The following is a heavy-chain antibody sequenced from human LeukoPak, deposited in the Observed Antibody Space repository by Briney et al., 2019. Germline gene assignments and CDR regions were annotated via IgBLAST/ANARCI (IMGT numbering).Heavy chain of an antibody. D-gene: IGHD2-2*02. CDR1: GYSFLDYW. CDR2: IFPHDSYT. J-gene: IGHJ6*02. CDR3: AKFGIRGCSSSTSCYTPFFYYGMDV. V-gene: IGHV5-51*01. Sequence: GESLRISCKGSGYSFLDYWIGWVRQRPGIGPELMGRIFPHDSYTKYSPSFQGQVTISVDKSISTAYVQWGSLKASDTAIYYCAKFGIRGCSSSTSCYTPFFYYGMDVWGQGTTVTVSS.